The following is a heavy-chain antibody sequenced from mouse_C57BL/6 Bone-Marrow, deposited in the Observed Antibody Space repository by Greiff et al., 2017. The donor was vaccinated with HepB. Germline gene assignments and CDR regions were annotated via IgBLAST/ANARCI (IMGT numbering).Heavy chain of an antibody. V-gene: IGHV1-19*01. Sequence: VQLQQSGPVLVKPGASVKMSCKASGYTFTDYYMNWVKQSPGKSLEWIGVINPYNGGTSYNQKFKGKATLTVDKSSSTAYMELNSLTSEDSAVYYCARQDDYDYDDYWGQGTTLTVSS. J-gene: IGHJ2*01. CDR1: GYTFTDYY. CDR3: ARQDDYDYDDY. CDR2: INPYNGGT. D-gene: IGHD2-4*01.